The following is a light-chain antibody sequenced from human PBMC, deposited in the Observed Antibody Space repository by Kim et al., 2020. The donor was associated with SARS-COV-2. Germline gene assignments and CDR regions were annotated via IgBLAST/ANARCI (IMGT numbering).Light chain of an antibody. CDR2: GKN. CDR1: SLRSYY. CDR3: NSRDSSGNHYV. Sequence: VGQTVRITCQGDSLRSYYASWYQQKPGQAPVLVIYGKNNRPSGIPDRFSGSSSGNTASLTITGAQAEDEADYYCNSRDSSGNHYVFGTGTKVTVL. V-gene: IGLV3-19*01. J-gene: IGLJ1*01.